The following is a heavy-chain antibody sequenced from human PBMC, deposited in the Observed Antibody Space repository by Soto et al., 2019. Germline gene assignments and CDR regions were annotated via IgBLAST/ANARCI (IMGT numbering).Heavy chain of an antibody. D-gene: IGHD5-18*01. V-gene: IGHV4-34*01. Sequence: SETLSLTCAVYGGSFSGYYWSWIRQPPGKGLEWIGEINHSGSTNYNPSLKSRVTISVDTSKNQFSLKLSSVTAADTAVYYCARDQKRGYSYGYEKSYYYYYYGMDVWGQGTTVTVSS. CDR3: ARDQKRGYSYGYEKSYYYYYYGMDV. CDR1: GGSFSGYY. J-gene: IGHJ6*02. CDR2: INHSGST.